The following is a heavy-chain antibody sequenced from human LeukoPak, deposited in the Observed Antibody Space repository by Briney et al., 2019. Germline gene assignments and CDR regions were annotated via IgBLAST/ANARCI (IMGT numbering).Heavy chain of an antibody. CDR2: IRYDGSNK. Sequence: GGSLRLSCAASGFTFSSYGMHWVRQAPGKGLEWVAFIRYDGSNKYYADSVKGRFTISRDNSKNTLYLQMNSLRAEDTAVYYCAKDSRGGYYYYYYYMDVWGKGTTVTVSS. V-gene: IGHV3-30*02. D-gene: IGHD2-15*01. CDR1: GFTFSSYG. J-gene: IGHJ6*03. CDR3: AKDSRGGYYYYYYYMDV.